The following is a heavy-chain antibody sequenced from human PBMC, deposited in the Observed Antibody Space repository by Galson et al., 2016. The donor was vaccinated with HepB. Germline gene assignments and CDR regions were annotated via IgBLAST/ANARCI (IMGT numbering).Heavy chain of an antibody. CDR2: IIPFLGIA. V-gene: IGHV1-69*04. CDR3: ARVDCSGNACYLNY. Sequence: SVKVSCKASGDTFSTYAITWVRQAPGQGLEWMGRIIPFLGIAKYAQRFQDRVTITADKSTSTVFMEVNSLRSEDTAVCYCARVDCSGNACYLNYWGQGTLVIVSS. CDR1: GDTFSTYA. D-gene: IGHD2-2*01. J-gene: IGHJ4*02.